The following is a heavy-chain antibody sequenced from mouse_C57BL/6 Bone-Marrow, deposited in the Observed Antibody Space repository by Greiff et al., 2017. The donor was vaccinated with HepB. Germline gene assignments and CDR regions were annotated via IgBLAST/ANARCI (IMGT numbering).Heavy chain of an antibody. CDR3: ARRGLGDY. Sequence: EVNLVESGGDLVKPGGSLKLSCAASGFTFSSYGMSWVRQTPDKRLEWVATISSGGSYTYYPDSVKGRFTISRDNAKNTLYLQMSSLKSEDTAMYYCARRGLGDYWGQGTTLTVSS. D-gene: IGHD2-13*01. CDR1: GFTFSSYG. CDR2: ISSGGSYT. J-gene: IGHJ2*01. V-gene: IGHV5-6*02.